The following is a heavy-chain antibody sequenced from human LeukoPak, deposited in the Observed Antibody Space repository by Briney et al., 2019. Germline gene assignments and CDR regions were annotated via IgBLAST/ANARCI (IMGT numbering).Heavy chain of an antibody. J-gene: IGHJ4*02. CDR3: AKSLYGSGSYY. Sequence: TLSLTCAVSGASISSINWWSWVRQTPGKGLEWVAVISFHGTDSFYADSVKGRFTISRDNSKNTLYLQMNSLRAEDTAVYYCAKSLYGSGSYYWGQGTLVTVSS. V-gene: IGHV3-30*18. D-gene: IGHD3-10*01. CDR1: GASISSIN. CDR2: ISFHGTDS.